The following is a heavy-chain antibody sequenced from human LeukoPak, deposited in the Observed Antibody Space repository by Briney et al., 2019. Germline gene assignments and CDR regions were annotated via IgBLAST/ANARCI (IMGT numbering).Heavy chain of an antibody. CDR3: ARVGSMSVPGSGVVN. CDR1: GGSISSYY. J-gene: IGHJ4*02. V-gene: IGHV4-59*01. Sequence: SETLSLTCTVSGGSISSYYWSWIRQPPGKGLEWIGYIYYSGSTNYNPSLKSRVTISVDTSKNQFSLKLSSVTAADTAVYYCARVGSMSVPGSGVVNWGQGTLVTVSS. D-gene: IGHD3-3*01. CDR2: IYYSGST.